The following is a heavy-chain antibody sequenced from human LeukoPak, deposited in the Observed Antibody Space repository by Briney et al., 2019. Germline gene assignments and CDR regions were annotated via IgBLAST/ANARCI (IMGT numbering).Heavy chain of an antibody. J-gene: IGHJ4*02. V-gene: IGHV4-61*02. Sequence: SQTLSLTCTVSGGSISSGSYYWSWIRQPAGKGLEWIGRIYTSGSTNYNPSLKSRVTISVDTSRNQFSLNLNSVTAADTAVYYCARGAYGSGSRYFDYWGQGTLVTVSS. CDR1: GGSISSGSYY. D-gene: IGHD3-10*01. CDR2: IYTSGST. CDR3: ARGAYGSGSRYFDY.